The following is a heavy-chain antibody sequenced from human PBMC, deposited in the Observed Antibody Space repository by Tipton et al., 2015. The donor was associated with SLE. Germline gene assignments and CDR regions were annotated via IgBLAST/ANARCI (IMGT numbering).Heavy chain of an antibody. CDR2: IYYSGST. CDR1: GGSISSYY. D-gene: IGHD6-6*01. CDR3: ARGHSSSPGGPPWFDP. Sequence: TLSLTCTVSGGSISSYYWSWIRQPPGKGLEWIGYIYYSGSTNYNPSLKSRVTISVDTSKNQFSLKLSSVTAADTAVYYCARGHSSSPGGPPWFDPWGQGTLVTVSS. V-gene: IGHV4-59*01. J-gene: IGHJ5*02.